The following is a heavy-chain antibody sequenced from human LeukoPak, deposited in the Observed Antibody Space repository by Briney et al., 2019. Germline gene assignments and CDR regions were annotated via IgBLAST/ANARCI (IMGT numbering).Heavy chain of an antibody. Sequence: GASVKVSCKASGGTFISYAISWVRQAPGQGLEWMGGIIPIFGTANYAQKFQGRVTITADESTSTAYMELSSLRSEDTAVYYCARKMYPYYYDSSGYYLFDYWGQGTLVTVSS. CDR3: ARKMYPYYYDSSGYYLFDY. V-gene: IGHV1-69*13. CDR1: GGTFISYA. J-gene: IGHJ4*02. CDR2: IIPIFGTA. D-gene: IGHD3-22*01.